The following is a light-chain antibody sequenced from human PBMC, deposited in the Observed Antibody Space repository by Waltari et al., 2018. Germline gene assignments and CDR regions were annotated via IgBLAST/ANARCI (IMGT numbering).Light chain of an antibody. CDR3: QVADSSGDHRQVV. Sequence: SYVLTQPPSVSVAPGQTARLTCGGNNIATKSVHWYQQKPGQAPVLLLYDDSARPSGFPCGFSGSNAGDTATLRLRRVEAGDEADYYWQVADSSGDHRQVVFGGGTKLTVL. CDR2: DDS. CDR1: NIATKS. J-gene: IGLJ3*02. V-gene: IGLV3-21*02.